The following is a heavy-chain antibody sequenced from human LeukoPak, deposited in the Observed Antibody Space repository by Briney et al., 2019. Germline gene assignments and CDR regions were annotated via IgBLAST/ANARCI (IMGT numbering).Heavy chain of an antibody. CDR3: ARLYYDSSGYYSDAFDI. CDR2: IYSGGST. J-gene: IGHJ3*02. CDR1: GFTVSSNY. D-gene: IGHD3-22*01. V-gene: IGHV3-66*01. Sequence: GGSLRLSCAASGFTVSSNYMSWVRQAPGKGLEWVSVIYSGGSTYYADSVKGRFTISRDNSKNTLYLQMNSLRAEDTAVYYCARLYYDSSGYYSDAFDIWRQGIMVTVSS.